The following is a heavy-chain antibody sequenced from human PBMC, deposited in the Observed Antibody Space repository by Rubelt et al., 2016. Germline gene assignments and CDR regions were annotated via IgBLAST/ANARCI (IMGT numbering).Heavy chain of an antibody. CDR3: ANESGGGQHTTGDFDS. V-gene: IGHV4-38-2*02. J-gene: IGHJ3*02. CDR2: IYHSGST. D-gene: IGHD4-17*01. Sequence: QVQLQESGPGLVKPSETLSLTCTVSGYSISSGYYWGWIRQPPGKGLEWIGSIYHSGSTYYNPSSQGRVTISVDPPKKQFSLKLSSVAAGDTGLCYCANESGGGQHTTGDFDSWGQGTMVTVSS. CDR1: GYSISSGYY.